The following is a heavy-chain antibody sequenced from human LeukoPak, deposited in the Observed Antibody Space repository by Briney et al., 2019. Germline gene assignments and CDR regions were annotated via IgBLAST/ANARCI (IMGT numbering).Heavy chain of an antibody. CDR3: AAGIAAAGTNY. CDR1: GGTFSSYA. V-gene: IGHV1-18*01. J-gene: IGHJ4*02. CDR2: ISAYNGNT. Sequence: ASVKVSCKASGGTFSSYAISWVRQAPGQGLEWMGWISAYNGNTNYAQKLQGRVTMTTDTSTSTAYMELRSLRSDDTAVYYCAAGIAAAGTNYWGQGTLVTVSS. D-gene: IGHD6-13*01.